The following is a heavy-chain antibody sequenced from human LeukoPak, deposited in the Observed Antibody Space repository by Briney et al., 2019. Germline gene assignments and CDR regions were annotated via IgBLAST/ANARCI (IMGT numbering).Heavy chain of an antibody. V-gene: IGHV3-30*18. CDR2: ISYDGSNK. CDR1: GFTFSSYG. CDR3: AKGLNDFWSGYYPSDYYYGMDV. D-gene: IGHD3-3*01. J-gene: IGHJ6*02. Sequence: GRSLRLSCAASGFTFSSYGMHWVRQAPGKGLEWVAVISYDGSNKHYADSVKGRFTISRDNAKNSLYLQMNSLRAEDTALYYCAKGLNDFWSGYYPSDYYYGMDVWGQGTTVTVSS.